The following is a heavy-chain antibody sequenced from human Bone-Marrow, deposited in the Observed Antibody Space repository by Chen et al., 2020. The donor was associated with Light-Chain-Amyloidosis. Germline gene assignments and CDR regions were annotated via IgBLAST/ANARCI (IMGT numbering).Heavy chain of an antibody. CDR1: GYTFTGYY. V-gene: IGHV1-2*02. D-gene: IGHD2-2*01. Sequence: QVQLVQSGAEVKKPGASVKVSCKASGYTFTGYYMHWVRQAPGQGLEWMGWINPNSGGTNYAQKFQGRVTMTRDTSISTAYMELSRLRSDDTAVYYCAIRLGYCSSTSCFNWFDPWGQGTLVTVSS. CDR2: INPNSGGT. J-gene: IGHJ5*02. CDR3: AIRLGYCSSTSCFNWFDP.